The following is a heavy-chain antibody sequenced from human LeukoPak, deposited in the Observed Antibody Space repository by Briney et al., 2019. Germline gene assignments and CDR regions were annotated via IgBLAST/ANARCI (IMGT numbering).Heavy chain of an antibody. CDR2: ISGSGGST. J-gene: IGHJ6*03. CDR1: GFTFSSYA. CDR3: ARDASPGRTVTTSQYYYYYYMDV. D-gene: IGHD4-17*01. V-gene: IGHV3-23*01. Sequence: PGGSLRLSCAASGFTFSSYAMSWVRQAPGKGLEWVSAISGSGGSTYYADSVKGRFTISRDNSKNTLYLQMGSLRAEDMAVYYCARDASPGRTVTTSQYYYYYYMDVWGKGTTVTVSS.